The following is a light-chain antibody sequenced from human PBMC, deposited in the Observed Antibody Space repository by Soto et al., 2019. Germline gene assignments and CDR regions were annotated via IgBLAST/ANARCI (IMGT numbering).Light chain of an antibody. CDR3: CSYAGSYAYV. V-gene: IGLV2-11*01. Sequence: QSALTQPRSVSGSPGQSVTISCTGTSRDVGGYNFVSWYQQHPGKAPKLMIYDVRKRPSGVPDRFSGSKSGNTASLTISGLQAEDEADYYFCSYAGSYAYVFGSGTKLTVL. J-gene: IGLJ1*01. CDR1: SRDVGGYNF. CDR2: DVR.